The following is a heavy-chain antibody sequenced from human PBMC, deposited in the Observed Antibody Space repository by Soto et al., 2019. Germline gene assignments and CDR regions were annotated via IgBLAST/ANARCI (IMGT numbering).Heavy chain of an antibody. CDR1: GYTFTGYY. V-gene: IGHV1-2*04. J-gene: IGHJ5*02. CDR3: AKEVVRRWNDGNNWFDP. Sequence: ASVKVSCKASGYTFTGYYMHWVRQAPGQGLERMGWINPNSGGTNYAQKFQGWVTMTRDTSISTAYMELSRLRSDDTAVYSYAKEVVRRWNDGNNWFDPWGQGTLVTVSS. D-gene: IGHD1-1*01. CDR2: INPNSGGT.